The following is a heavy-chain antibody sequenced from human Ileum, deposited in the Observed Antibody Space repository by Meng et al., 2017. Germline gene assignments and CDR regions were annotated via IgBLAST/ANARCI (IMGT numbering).Heavy chain of an antibody. CDR1: GGSISSTYW. J-gene: IGHJ4*02. V-gene: IGHV4-4*02. CDR2: IHHSGST. D-gene: IGHD4-23*01. Sequence: QGQLQEAGPGLVEPSVSLPLTCAVSGGSISSTYWWTWVRQSAGKGLEWIGEIHHSGSTNYNPSLKSRVTISVDKSKNQFSLNLRSVTAADTAVYYCARIDYGGNGIEKYYFDYWGQGTLVTVSS. CDR3: ARIDYGGNGIEKYYFDY.